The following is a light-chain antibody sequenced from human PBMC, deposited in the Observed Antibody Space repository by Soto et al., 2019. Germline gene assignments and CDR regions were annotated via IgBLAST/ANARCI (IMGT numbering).Light chain of an antibody. J-gene: IGKJ1*01. CDR3: QQYNNWPLRT. CDR2: GAS. CDR1: QSVSSN. V-gene: IGKV3-15*01. Sequence: EIVMTQSPATLSVSPGERATLSCRASQSVSSNLAWYQQKPGQAPRLLIYGASTRATGIPARFSGSGSGTEFTLTISSLQSEDFAVYYCQQYNNWPLRTFGLGTKVEIK.